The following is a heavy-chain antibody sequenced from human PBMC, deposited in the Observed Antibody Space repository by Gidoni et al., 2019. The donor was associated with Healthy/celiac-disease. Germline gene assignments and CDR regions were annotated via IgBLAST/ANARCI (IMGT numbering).Heavy chain of an antibody. Sequence: QVQLQQWGAGLLKPSETLSLTCAVDGGSFSGYYWSWIRQPPGKGLEWIGEINHSGSTNYNPSLKSRVTISVDTSKNQFSLKLSSVTAADTAVYYCASVRIAARNYFDYWGQGTLVTVSS. V-gene: IGHV4-34*01. D-gene: IGHD6-6*01. CDR3: ASVRIAARNYFDY. CDR1: GGSFSGYY. CDR2: INHSGST. J-gene: IGHJ4*02.